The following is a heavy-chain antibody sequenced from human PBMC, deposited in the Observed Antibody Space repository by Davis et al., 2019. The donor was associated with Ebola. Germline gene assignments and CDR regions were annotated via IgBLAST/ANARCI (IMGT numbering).Heavy chain of an antibody. CDR3: ARGFSYYGSGSYSIPANFDY. Sequence: GESLKISCAASGFTFSSHDMHWARPAPGKGLEWVAVIGHHGSNKYHADSVKGRFTISRDNSKNTLYLQMNSLRAEDTAVYYCARGFSYYGSGSYSIPANFDYWGQGTLVTGSS. J-gene: IGHJ4*02. V-gene: IGHV3-33*08. CDR2: IGHHGSNK. CDR1: GFTFSSHD. D-gene: IGHD3-10*01.